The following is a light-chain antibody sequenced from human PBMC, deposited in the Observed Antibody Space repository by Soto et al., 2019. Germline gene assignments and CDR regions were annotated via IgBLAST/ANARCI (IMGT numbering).Light chain of an antibody. Sequence: EIVMTPSPATLSVSPGERATLSCRASQSVSSNLAWYQQKPGQAPRLLIYLASNRAAGVPARFSGSGSGTEFTLTISSLQSEDFATYYCQQHGQWPITFGQGTRLEIK. CDR2: LAS. CDR3: QQHGQWPIT. J-gene: IGKJ5*01. CDR1: QSVSSN. V-gene: IGKV3D-15*01.